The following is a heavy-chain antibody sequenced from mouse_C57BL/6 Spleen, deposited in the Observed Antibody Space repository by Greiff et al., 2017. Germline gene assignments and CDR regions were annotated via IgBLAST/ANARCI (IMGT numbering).Heavy chain of an antibody. CDR1: GYTFTDYN. CDR3: ARWGYGSSYDV. Sequence: EVKLVESGPELVKPGASVKIPCKASGYTFTDYNMDWVKQSHGKSLEWIGDINPNNGGTIYNQKFKGKATLTVDKSSSTAYMELRSLTSEDTAVYYCARWGYGSSYDVWGTGTTVTVSS. V-gene: IGHV1-18*01. CDR2: INPNNGGT. D-gene: IGHD1-1*01. J-gene: IGHJ1*03.